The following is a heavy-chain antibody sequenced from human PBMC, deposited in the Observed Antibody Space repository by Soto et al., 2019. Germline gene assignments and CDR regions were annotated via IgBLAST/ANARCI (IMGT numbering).Heavy chain of an antibody. J-gene: IGHJ4*02. CDR1: GFTFSSYA. D-gene: IGHD3-22*01. Sequence: SGGSLRLSCAASGFTFSSYAMSWVRQAPGKGLEWVSAISGSGGSTYYADSVKGRFTISRDNSKNTLYLQMNSLRAEDTAVYYCAKAPYYYDSRGPRGYWGQGTLVTVSS. CDR3: AKAPYYYDSRGPRGY. CDR2: ISGSGGST. V-gene: IGHV3-23*01.